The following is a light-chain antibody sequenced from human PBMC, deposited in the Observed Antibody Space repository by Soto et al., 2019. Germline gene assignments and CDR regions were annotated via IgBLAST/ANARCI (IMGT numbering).Light chain of an antibody. CDR1: SSDVGGYNY. CDR2: EVN. V-gene: IGLV2-14*01. Sequence: QSALSQPASVSESPGQSITISCSGTSSDVGGYNYVSWYQQHPGKAPKLMIYEVNNRPAGVSNRFSGSKSGNTASLTSAGRQAEDEAEEYGTSYTSSATLVFGTGTKVTVL. J-gene: IGLJ1*01. CDR3: TSYTSSATLV.